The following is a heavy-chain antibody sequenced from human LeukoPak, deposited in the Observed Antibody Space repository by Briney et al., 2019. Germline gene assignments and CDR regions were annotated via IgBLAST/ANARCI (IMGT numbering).Heavy chain of an antibody. CDR2: IWYDGSNK. CDR3: ARDLGVGATSSWFDP. V-gene: IGHV3-33*01. CDR1: GFTFSSYG. J-gene: IGHJ5*02. D-gene: IGHD1-26*01. Sequence: GGSLRLSCVASGFTFSSYGMHWVRQVPGKGLERVALIWYDGSNKYYSDSVKGRFTISRDNSKNTLYLQMNSLRAEDTAVYYCARDLGVGATSSWFDPWGQGTLVTVSS.